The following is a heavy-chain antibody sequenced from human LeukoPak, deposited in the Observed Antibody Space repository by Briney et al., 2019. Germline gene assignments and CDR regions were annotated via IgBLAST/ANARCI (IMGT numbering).Heavy chain of an antibody. J-gene: IGHJ3*02. CDR3: AKDDSSGSIGAFDI. Sequence: GRSLRLSCAASGFTFSSYGMHWVRQAPGKGLEWVAVISYDGDNEYYADSIKGRFTISRDNSKNTLYLQMNSLRAEDTAVYYCAKDDSSGSIGAFDIWGQGTMVTVSS. V-gene: IGHV3-30*18. CDR2: ISYDGDNE. CDR1: GFTFSSYG. D-gene: IGHD3-22*01.